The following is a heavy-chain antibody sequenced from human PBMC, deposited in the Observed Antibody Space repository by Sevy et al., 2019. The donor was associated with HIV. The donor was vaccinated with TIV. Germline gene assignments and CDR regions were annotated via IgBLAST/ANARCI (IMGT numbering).Heavy chain of an antibody. CDR1: GFTFSNAW. V-gene: IGHV3-15*01. J-gene: IGHJ3*02. D-gene: IGHD3-22*01. CDR2: IKSKTDGGTT. CDR3: TTRLDFYDSSGYHRNAFDI. Sequence: SLRPSCAASGFTFSNAWMSWVRQAPGKGLEWVGRIKSKTDGGTTDYAAPVKGRFTISRDDSKNTLYLQMNSLKTEDTAVYYCTTRLDFYDSSGYHRNAFDIWGQGTMVTVSS.